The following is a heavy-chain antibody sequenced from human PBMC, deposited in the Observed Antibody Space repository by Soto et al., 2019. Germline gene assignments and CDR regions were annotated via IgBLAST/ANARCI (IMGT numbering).Heavy chain of an antibody. J-gene: IGHJ3*02. V-gene: IGHV3-15*01. CDR3: TTDRRGTGTPWAFDI. Sequence: GGSLRLSCAASGFTFSNAWMSWVRQAPGKGLEWVGRIKSKTDGGTTEYAAPVKGRFTISRDDSTNTLYMQMNSLKTEDTAVYYCTTDRRGTGTPWAFDIWGQGTLVTVSS. CDR2: IKSKTDGGTT. D-gene: IGHD7-27*01. CDR1: GFTFSNAW.